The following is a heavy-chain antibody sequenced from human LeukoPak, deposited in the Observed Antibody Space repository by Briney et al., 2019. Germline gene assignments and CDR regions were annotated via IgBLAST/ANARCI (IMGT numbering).Heavy chain of an antibody. D-gene: IGHD1-26*01. V-gene: IGHV4-34*01. CDR1: GFTFSSYA. CDR3: ARVRATARELYFDY. CDR2: INHSGST. J-gene: IGHJ4*02. Sequence: GSLRLSCAASGFTFSSYAMSWIRQPPGKGLEWIGEINHSGSTNYNPSLKSRVTISVDTSKNQFSLKLSSVTAADTAVYYCARVRATARELYFDYWGQGTLVTVSS.